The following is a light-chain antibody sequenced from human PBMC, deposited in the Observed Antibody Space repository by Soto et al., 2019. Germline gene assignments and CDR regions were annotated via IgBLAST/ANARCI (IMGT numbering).Light chain of an antibody. V-gene: IGKV3-15*01. CDR1: QSVSSN. CDR2: GAS. J-gene: IGKJ4*01. CDR3: QQYNNWPLT. Sequence: EIVMTQTPATLSVSPGERATLSCRASQSVSSNLAWYQQKPGQAPRLLIYGASTRATGISARFSGSGSGTEITVTISSLQSEDFAVYSCQQYNNWPLTFGGGTKVEIK.